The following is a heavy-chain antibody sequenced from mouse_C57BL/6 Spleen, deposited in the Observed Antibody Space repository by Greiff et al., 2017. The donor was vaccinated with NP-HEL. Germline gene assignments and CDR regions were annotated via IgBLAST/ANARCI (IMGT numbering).Heavy chain of an antibody. Sequence: QVQLQQSGPELVKPGASVKISCKASGYAFSSSWMNWVKPRPGKGLEWIGRIYPGDGDTNYNGKFKGKATLTADKSSSTAYMQLSSLTSEDSAVYFCARSRGYDYDEAYWGQGTLVTVSA. J-gene: IGHJ3*01. CDR3: ARSRGYDYDEAY. V-gene: IGHV1-82*01. D-gene: IGHD2-4*01. CDR1: GYAFSSSW. CDR2: IYPGDGDT.